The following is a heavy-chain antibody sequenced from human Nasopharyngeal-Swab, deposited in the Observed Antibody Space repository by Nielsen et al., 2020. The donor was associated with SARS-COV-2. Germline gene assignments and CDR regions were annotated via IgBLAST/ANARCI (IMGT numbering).Heavy chain of an antibody. CDR1: GYTFTSYY. CDR2: INPSGGST. J-gene: IGHJ5*02. D-gene: IGHD5-24*01. Sequence: ASVKVSCKASGYTFTSYYMHWVRQAPGQGLEWMGIINPSGGSTSYAQKFQGRVTMTRDTSTSTVYMELSSLRPEDTAVYYCAREIAGRDEGDWFDPWGQGTLVTVSS. CDR3: AREIAGRDEGDWFDP. V-gene: IGHV1-46*01.